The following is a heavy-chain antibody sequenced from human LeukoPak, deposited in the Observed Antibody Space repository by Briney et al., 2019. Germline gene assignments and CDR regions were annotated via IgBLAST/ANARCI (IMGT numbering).Heavy chain of an antibody. V-gene: IGHV3-21*01. CDR1: GFTFSDYS. J-gene: IGHJ4*02. CDR2: VNTGSSYI. Sequence: PGGSLRLSCAASGFTFSDYSMNWVRQAPGKGLEWVAAVNTGSSYIYYADSMRGRFTISRDNAKNTLYLQMNSQRAEDTAVYYCARLRRNSDRSDFFYYYDHWGQGTLVTVSS. CDR3: ARLRRNSDRSDFFYYYDH. D-gene: IGHD3-22*01.